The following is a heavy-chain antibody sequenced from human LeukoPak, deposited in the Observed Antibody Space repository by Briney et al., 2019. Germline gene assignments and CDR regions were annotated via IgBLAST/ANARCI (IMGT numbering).Heavy chain of an antibody. J-gene: IGHJ4*02. CDR3: AGHHPRNTVDF. V-gene: IGHV4-59*08. CDR2: ISYSGST. D-gene: IGHD2/OR15-2a*01. CDR1: GGSFSGYY. Sequence: SETLSLTCAVYGGSFSGYYWSWIRQPPGKGLEWIGYISYSGSTNYNPSLKSRVTISLDTSKNQFSLKLSSVTAADTAVYYCAGHHPRNTVDFWGQGTLVTVSS.